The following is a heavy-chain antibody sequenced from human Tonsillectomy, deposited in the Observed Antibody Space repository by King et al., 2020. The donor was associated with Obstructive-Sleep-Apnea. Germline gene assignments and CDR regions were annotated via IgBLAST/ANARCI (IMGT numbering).Heavy chain of an antibody. V-gene: IGHV3-11*06. J-gene: IGHJ4*02. D-gene: IGHD3-22*01. CDR2: ISISISYT. Sequence: VQLVESGGGLVKPGGSLRLSCAASGFTFSDYYMSWIRQAPGKGLEWCSYISISISYTNYADSLKGRVTISRDNAKTSLYLKMNSLRAEDTAVYYCARDRGDYYDSSGYYYVKDYWGQGTLVTVSS. CDR1: GFTFSDYY. CDR3: ARDRGDYYDSSGYYYVKDY.